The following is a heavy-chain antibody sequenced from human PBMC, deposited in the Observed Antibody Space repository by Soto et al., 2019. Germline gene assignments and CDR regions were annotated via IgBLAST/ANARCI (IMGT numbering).Heavy chain of an antibody. D-gene: IGHD2-15*01. V-gene: IGHV1-69*05. Sequence: SVKVSCKASGGTFSSYAISWVRQAPGQGLEWMGGIIPIFGTANYAQKFQGRVTITRDTSAGTAYMELSSLRSEDTAVYYCVSGARYCSGGSCYYVDAFDIWGQGTMVTVSS. CDR1: GGTFSSYA. CDR2: IIPIFGTA. CDR3: VSGARYCSGGSCYYVDAFDI. J-gene: IGHJ3*02.